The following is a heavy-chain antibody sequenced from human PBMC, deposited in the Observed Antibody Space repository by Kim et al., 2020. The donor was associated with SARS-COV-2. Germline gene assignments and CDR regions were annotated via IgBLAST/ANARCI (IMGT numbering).Heavy chain of an antibody. V-gene: IGHV3-21*01. D-gene: IGHD3-10*01. Sequence: GSLRLSCAASGFTFSSYNMNWVRQAPGQGLEWVSSISISSRYIHFADSLKGRFTISRDDAKNSLYLQMNSLRAEDTAVYYCARVGSTFQGNYLDYWGQGTLVAVSA. CDR1: GFTFSSYN. CDR2: ISISSRYI. J-gene: IGHJ4*02. CDR3: ARVGSTFQGNYLDY.